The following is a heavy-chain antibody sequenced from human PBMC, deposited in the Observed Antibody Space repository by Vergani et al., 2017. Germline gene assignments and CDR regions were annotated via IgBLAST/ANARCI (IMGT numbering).Heavy chain of an antibody. CDR2: IYTSGST. V-gene: IGHV4-4*07. D-gene: IGHD3-3*01. CDR1: GGSISSYY. CDR3: ARDIGTYYDFWSGYQHNWFDP. Sequence: QVQLQESGPGLVKPSETLSLTCTVSGGSISSYYWSWIRQPAGKGLEWLGRIYTSGSTNYNPSLKSRVTMSVDTSKNQFSLKLSSVTAADTAVYYCARDIGTYYDFWSGYQHNWFDPWGQGTLVTVSS. J-gene: IGHJ5*02.